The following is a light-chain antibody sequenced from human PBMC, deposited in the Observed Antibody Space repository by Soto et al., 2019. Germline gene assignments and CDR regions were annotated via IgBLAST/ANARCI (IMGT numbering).Light chain of an antibody. CDR3: QQYGSSPRT. CDR1: QSVSSSY. CDR2: GAS. J-gene: IGKJ1*01. Sequence: EIVLTQSPGALSLSPGERATLSCGASQSVSSSYLAWYQQKPGQAPRLLIYGASTRATGIPDRFSDSGSGSDFTLTISRLEPEDFAVYYCQQYGSSPRTFGQGTK. V-gene: IGKV3-20*01.